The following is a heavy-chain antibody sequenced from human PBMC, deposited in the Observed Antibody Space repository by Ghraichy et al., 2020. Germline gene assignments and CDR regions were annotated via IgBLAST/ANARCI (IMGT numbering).Heavy chain of an antibody. Sequence: GSLRLSCTVSGGSISSYYWSWIRQPPGKALEWIGFIYYSGTTKYNPSLKSRVTISVDTSKNQFSLKLKSVTAADTAVYYCVRNNGDYGLVWFDPWGQGTLVTVSS. J-gene: IGHJ5*02. CDR3: VRNNGDYGLVWFDP. V-gene: IGHV4-59*01. CDR2: IYYSGTT. D-gene: IGHD4-17*01. CDR1: GGSISSYY.